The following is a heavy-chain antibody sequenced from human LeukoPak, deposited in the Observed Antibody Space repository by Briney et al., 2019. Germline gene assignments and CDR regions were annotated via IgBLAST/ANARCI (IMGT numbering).Heavy chain of an antibody. CDR1: GFTFSSLG. CDR2: ITGGGGST. Sequence: GGSLRLSCAASGFTFSSLGMQWVRQAPGKGLEWVSHITGGGGSTDYADSVKGRFTISRDNSKNTLYLQMNSLRAEDTAVYYCAKSGWYRMDYFDYWGQGTLVTVSS. V-gene: IGHV3-23*01. CDR3: AKSGWYRMDYFDY. J-gene: IGHJ4*02. D-gene: IGHD6-19*01.